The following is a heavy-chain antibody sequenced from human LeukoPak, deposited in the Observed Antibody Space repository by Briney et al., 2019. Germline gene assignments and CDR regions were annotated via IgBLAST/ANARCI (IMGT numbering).Heavy chain of an antibody. Sequence: GGSLRLSCAASGFTFSSYGTHWVRQAPGKGLEWVAVISYDGSNKYYADSVKGRFTISRDNSKNTLYLQMNSLRVEDTAVYYCAKDRSGYGSGSYSFDYWGQGTLVTASS. V-gene: IGHV3-30*18. J-gene: IGHJ4*02. D-gene: IGHD3-10*01. CDR3: AKDRSGYGSGSYSFDY. CDR1: GFTFSSYG. CDR2: ISYDGSNK.